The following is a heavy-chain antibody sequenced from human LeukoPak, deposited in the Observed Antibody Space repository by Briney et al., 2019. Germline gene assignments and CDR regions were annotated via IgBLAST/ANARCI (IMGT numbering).Heavy chain of an antibody. CDR3: ARDNLAYGMDV. V-gene: IGHV1-69*04. CDR2: IIPILGIA. J-gene: IGHJ6*02. D-gene: IGHD1-14*01. Sequence: SVKVSCKASGGTFSSYAISWVRQAPGQGLEWMGRIIPILGIANYAQKFQGRVTITADKSTSTAYMELRSLRSDDTAVHYCARDNLAYGMDVWGQGTTVTVSS. CDR1: GGTFSSYA.